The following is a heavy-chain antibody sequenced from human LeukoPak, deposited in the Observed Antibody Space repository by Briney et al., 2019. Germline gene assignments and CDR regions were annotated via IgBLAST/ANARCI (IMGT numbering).Heavy chain of an antibody. D-gene: IGHD3-22*01. CDR1: GYSITSAYW. CDR3: ARVGGDDSTGHYSVDY. V-gene: IGHV4-38-2*01. CDR2: LHHSGST. Sequence: PSETLSLTCAVSGYSITSAYWWGWIRQPPGRGLEWIGRLHHSGSTSYNPSLKSRVTISVATSKNQLSLRLSSVTAADTAVYYCARVGGDDSTGHYSVDYWGQGTLVTVSS. J-gene: IGHJ4*02.